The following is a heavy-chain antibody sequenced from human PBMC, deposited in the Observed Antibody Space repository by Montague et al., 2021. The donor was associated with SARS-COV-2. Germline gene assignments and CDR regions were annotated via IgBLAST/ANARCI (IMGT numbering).Heavy chain of an antibody. D-gene: IGHD3-9*01. V-gene: IGHV4-59*08. J-gene: IGHJ6*02. Sequence: SETLSLTCTVSGGSISSYYWSWIRQPPGKGLEWIGYIYYSGSTNXNPSLKSRVTISVDTSKNQFSLKLSSVTAADTAVHYCAGHKSFDWLLIPKVGYYCMDVWGQGTTVTVSS. CDR1: GGSISSYY. CDR2: IYYSGST. CDR3: AGHKSFDWLLIPKVGYYCMDV.